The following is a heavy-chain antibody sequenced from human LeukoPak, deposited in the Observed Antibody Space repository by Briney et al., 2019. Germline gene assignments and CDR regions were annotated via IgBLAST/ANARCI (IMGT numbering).Heavy chain of an antibody. CDR2: IYYTGVT. D-gene: IGHD4-23*01. V-gene: IGHV4-39*07. J-gene: IGHJ5*02. CDR1: GGYIITSGHY. Sequence: SETLSLTCTVPGGYIITSGHYWGWIRKPPGKGLEWIGSIYYTGVTSTNPFFRSRMSISVDTSKNQFSLNLTSVTAADAAVYYCARERSSSGGHNWFDPWGQGTLVTVSS. CDR3: ARERSSSGGHNWFDP.